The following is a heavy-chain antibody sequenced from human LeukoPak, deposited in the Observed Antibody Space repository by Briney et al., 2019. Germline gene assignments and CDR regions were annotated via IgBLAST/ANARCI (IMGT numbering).Heavy chain of an antibody. CDR1: GFTFGSYA. J-gene: IGHJ4*02. CDR3: AKVSAAGFDY. V-gene: IGHV3-23*01. D-gene: IGHD6-13*01. CDR2: ISGSGGST. Sequence: GGSLRLSCAASGFTFGSYAMSWVRQAPGKGLKWVSAISGSGGSTYYADSVKGRFTISRDNSKNTLYLQMNSLRAEDTAVYYCAKVSAAGFDYWGQGTLVTVSS.